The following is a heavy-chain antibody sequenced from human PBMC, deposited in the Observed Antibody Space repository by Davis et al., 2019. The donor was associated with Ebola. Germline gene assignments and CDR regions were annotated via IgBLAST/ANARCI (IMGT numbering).Heavy chain of an antibody. Sequence: SETLSLTCAVYGGSFSGYYWSWIRQPPGKGLEWIGEFNHSGITKYNPSLESRVTISVDTSKNQLSLKLTSVTATDTAVYYCARPVSPGYTYGYYYYDMDVWGQGTTVTVSS. J-gene: IGHJ6*02. V-gene: IGHV4-34*01. CDR1: GGSFSGYY. CDR3: ARPVSPGYTYGYYYYDMDV. D-gene: IGHD5-18*01. CDR2: FNHSGIT.